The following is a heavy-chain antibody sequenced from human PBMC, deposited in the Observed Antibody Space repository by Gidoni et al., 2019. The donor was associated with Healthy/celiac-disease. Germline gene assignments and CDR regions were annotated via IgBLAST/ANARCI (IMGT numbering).Heavy chain of an antibody. CDR1: GGSISSYC. V-gene: IGHV4-59*01. CDR2: IYYSGST. Sequence: QVQLQESGPGLVKPSETLSLTCTVSGGSISSYCWSWIRQPPGKGLEWIGYIYYSGSTNYNPSLKSRVTISVDTSKNQFSLKLSSVTAADTAVYYCARVSSFDSSGWYGYSSHFDYWGQGTLVTVSS. CDR3: ARVSSFDSSGWYGYSSHFDY. D-gene: IGHD6-19*01. J-gene: IGHJ4*02.